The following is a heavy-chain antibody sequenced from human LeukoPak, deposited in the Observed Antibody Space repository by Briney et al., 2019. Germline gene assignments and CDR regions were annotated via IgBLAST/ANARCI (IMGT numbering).Heavy chain of an antibody. J-gene: IGHJ3*02. V-gene: IGHV3-9*03. CDR1: GFTFDDYA. Sequence: PGRSLRLSCAASGFTFDDYAMHWVRQAPGKGLEWVSGISWNSGSIGYADSVKGRFTISRDNAENSLYLQMNSLRAEDMALYYCAKGYCSSTSCYPNAFDIWGQGTMVTVSS. CDR3: AKGYCSSTSCYPNAFDI. D-gene: IGHD2-2*01. CDR2: ISWNSGSI.